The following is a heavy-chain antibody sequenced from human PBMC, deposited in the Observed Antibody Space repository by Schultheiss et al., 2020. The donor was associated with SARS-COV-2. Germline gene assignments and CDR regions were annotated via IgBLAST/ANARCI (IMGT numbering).Heavy chain of an antibody. V-gene: IGHV3-30*03. CDR2: ISYDGITK. D-gene: IGHD3-22*01. J-gene: IGHJ4*02. CDR1: GFAFSSYA. CDR3: ARDLPLHYDSSGYDY. Sequence: GGSLRLSCAASGFAFSSYAMHWVRQAPGKGLECLAVISYDGITKYFPDSVKGRFAISRDNSKNMVYLEMNSLRAEDTAVYYCARDLPLHYDSSGYDYWGQGTLVTVSS.